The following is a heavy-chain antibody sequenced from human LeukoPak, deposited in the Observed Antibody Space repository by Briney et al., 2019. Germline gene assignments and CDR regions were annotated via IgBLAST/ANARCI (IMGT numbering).Heavy chain of an antibody. CDR3: AKSGPVGYYYDSSGYYYYFDY. J-gene: IGHJ4*02. CDR2: ISGSGGST. CDR1: GFTFSSYA. D-gene: IGHD3-22*01. Sequence: GGSLRLSCAASGFTFSSYAMSWVRQAPGKGLEWVSAISGSGGSTYYADSVKDRFTISRDNSKNTLYLQMNSLRAEDTAVYYCAKSGPVGYYYDSSGYYYYFDYWGQGTLVTVSS. V-gene: IGHV3-23*01.